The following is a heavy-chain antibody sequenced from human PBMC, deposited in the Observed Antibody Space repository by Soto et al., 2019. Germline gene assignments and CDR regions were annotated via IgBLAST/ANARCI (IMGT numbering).Heavy chain of an antibody. D-gene: IGHD6-13*01. CDR2: ILPIFTTA. CDR1: GGTFSNYA. CDR3: AKDIGFQQHLFVFDN. V-gene: IGHV1-69*13. J-gene: IGHJ4*02. Sequence: GASVKVSCKASGGTFSNYAFSWVRQAPGQGLEWMGGILPIFTTATYAPKFQDRVTITADESTSTVYMDLSSLRSEDTALYYCAKDIGFQQHLFVFDNWGQGT.